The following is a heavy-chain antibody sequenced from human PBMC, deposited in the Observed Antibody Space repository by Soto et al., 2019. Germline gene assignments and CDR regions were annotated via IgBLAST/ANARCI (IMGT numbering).Heavy chain of an antibody. CDR2: IYYSGST. CDR3: ARVRLRFLEWLYYFDY. J-gene: IGHJ4*02. Sequence: SETLSLTCTVSGGSISSSSYYWGWIRQPPGKGLEWIGSIYYSGSTYYNPSLKSRVTISVDTSKNQFSRKLSSVTAADTAVYYCARVRLRFLEWLYYFDYWGQGTLVTVSS. CDR1: GGSISSSSYY. D-gene: IGHD3-3*01. V-gene: IGHV4-39*01.